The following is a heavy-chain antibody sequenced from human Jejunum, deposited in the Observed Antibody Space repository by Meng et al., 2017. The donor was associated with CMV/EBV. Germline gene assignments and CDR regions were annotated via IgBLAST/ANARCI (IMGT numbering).Heavy chain of an antibody. CDR3: ASGFSSSPFDY. CDR2: ISPNSGVT. J-gene: IGHJ4*02. D-gene: IGHD2-2*03. V-gene: IGHV1-2*06. Sequence: SCTASEYTFTGYYLHWVRQAPGQGLEWMGRISPNSGVTMYAQRFQGRITMTTDTSISAATMQLSMLRPDDTAVYYCASGFSSSPFDYWGQGTLVTVSS. CDR1: EYTFTGYY.